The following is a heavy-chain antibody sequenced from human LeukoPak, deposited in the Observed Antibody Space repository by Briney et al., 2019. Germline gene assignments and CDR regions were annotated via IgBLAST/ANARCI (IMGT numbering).Heavy chain of an antibody. D-gene: IGHD4-11*01. CDR1: GGSTSTYY. Sequence: PSETLSLTCTVSGGSTSTYYWSWIRQPAGKGLEWIGYIYYSGSTNYNPSLKSRVTISVDTSKNQFSLKLSSVTAADTAVYYCARLNYSNWFDPWGQGTLVTVSS. CDR3: ARLNYSNWFDP. J-gene: IGHJ5*02. V-gene: IGHV4-59*01. CDR2: IYYSGST.